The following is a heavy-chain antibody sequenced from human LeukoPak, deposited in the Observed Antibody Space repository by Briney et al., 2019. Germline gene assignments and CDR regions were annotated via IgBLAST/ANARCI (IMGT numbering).Heavy chain of an antibody. D-gene: IGHD6-6*01. CDR2: IIPFFATP. Sequence: VTVSCKACGGTFSRYAINWVRQAPGQGREGNGGIIPFFATPKYAQIFNARVTITTAESTRTAYMNLNSMTSEDTAVYYCATVGYSSSSSTHWGQGTLVTVSS. CDR1: GGTFSRYA. J-gene: IGHJ4*02. V-gene: IGHV1-69*05. CDR3: ATVGYSSSSSTH.